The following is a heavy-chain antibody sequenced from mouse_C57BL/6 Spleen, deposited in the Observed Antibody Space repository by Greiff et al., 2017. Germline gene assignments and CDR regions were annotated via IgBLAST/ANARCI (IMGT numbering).Heavy chain of an antibody. CDR3: ARLYGNLRDAMDY. V-gene: IGHV14-3*01. CDR1: GFNIQNTY. D-gene: IGHD2-1*01. CDR2: IDPANGNT. J-gene: IGHJ4*01. Sequence: VQLQQSVAELVRPGASVKLSCTASGFNIQNTYMHWVKQRPEQGLEWIGRIDPANGNTKYAPKFQGKATITADTSSNTAYLQLSSLTSEDTAIYYCARLYGNLRDAMDYWGQGTSVTVSS.